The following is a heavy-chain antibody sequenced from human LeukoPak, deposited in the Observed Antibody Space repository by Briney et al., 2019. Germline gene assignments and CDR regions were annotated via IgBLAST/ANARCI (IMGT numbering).Heavy chain of an antibody. J-gene: IGHJ4*02. CDR1: GYTFTRYY. D-gene: IGHD1-1*01. Sequence: GASVKVSCKASGYTFTRYYMHWVRQAPGQGLEWMGIIDPSGGSTSYAQKFQGRVTMTRVTSTSTVYMDLSSLRSEDRAVYYCARDKSGTTQGDSDYWGQGTLVTVSS. V-gene: IGHV1-46*01. CDR3: ARDKSGTTQGDSDY. CDR2: IDPSGGST.